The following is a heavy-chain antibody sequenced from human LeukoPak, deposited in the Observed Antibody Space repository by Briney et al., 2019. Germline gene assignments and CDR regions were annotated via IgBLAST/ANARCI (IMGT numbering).Heavy chain of an antibody. J-gene: IGHJ4*02. V-gene: IGHV4-39*07. CDR2: INHSGST. D-gene: IGHD3-22*01. CDR1: GGSISSSSYY. CDR3: ARCSGYYGYDY. Sequence: SETLSLTCTVSGGSISSSSYYWGWIRQPPGKGLEWIGEINHSGSTNYNPSLKSRVTISVDTSKNQFSLKLSSVTAADTAVYYCARCSGYYGYDYWGQGTLVTVSS.